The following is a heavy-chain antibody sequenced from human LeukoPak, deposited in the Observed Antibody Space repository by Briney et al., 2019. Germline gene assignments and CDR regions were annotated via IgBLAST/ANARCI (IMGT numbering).Heavy chain of an antibody. V-gene: IGHV3-21*01. D-gene: IGHD1-26*01. CDR2: ITSSSNYI. J-gene: IGHJ3*02. CDR1: GVTVSGYW. Sequence: PGGPLRLSCAAFGVTVSGYWMNWVRQAPGKGLEWVSYITSSSNYIYYADSVKGRFTISRDNAENSLFLLMNSLRAEDTAVYYCARVDSSGSRIWGQGTMVTVSS. CDR3: ARVDSSGSRI.